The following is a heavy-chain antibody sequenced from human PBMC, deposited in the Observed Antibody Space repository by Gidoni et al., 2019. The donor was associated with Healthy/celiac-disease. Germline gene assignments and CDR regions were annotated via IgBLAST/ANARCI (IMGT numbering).Heavy chain of an antibody. D-gene: IGHD1-26*01. CDR3: AKDSVGGSYVFEGGFDY. CDR2: ISYDGSNK. CDR1: GFTFSSYG. Sequence: QVQLVESGGGVVQPGRSLRLSCAASGFTFSSYGMHWVRQAPGKGLEWVAVISYDGSNKYYADSVKGRFTISRDNSKNTLYLQMNSLRAEDTAVYYCAKDSVGGSYVFEGGFDYWGQGTLVTVSS. V-gene: IGHV3-30*18. J-gene: IGHJ4*02.